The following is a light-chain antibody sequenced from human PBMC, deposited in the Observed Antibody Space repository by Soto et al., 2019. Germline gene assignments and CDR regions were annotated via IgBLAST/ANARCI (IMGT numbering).Light chain of an antibody. CDR1: QSVSKTH. Sequence: EIVLTQSPGTLPLSPGERATLSCRASQSVSKTHLAWYQQKPGQAPRLLIHGASTRATGIPDRFSGSGSGTDFTLTISSLEPEDFAVYYCQQRSNWPLTFGGGTKV. CDR2: GAS. V-gene: IGKV3D-20*02. J-gene: IGKJ4*01. CDR3: QQRSNWPLT.